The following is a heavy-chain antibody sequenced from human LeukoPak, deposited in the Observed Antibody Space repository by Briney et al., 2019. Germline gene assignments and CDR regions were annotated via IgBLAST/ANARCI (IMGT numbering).Heavy chain of an antibody. CDR3: AKGDSGSYYNVFDY. Sequence: GGSLRLSCAASGFTFDDYAMHWVRQAPGKGLEWVSGISWNSGSIGYADSVKGRFTISRDNAKNSLYLQMNSLRAEDMALYYCAKGDSGSYYNVFDYWGQGTLVTVSS. CDR2: ISWNSGSI. CDR1: GFTFDDYA. V-gene: IGHV3-9*03. D-gene: IGHD3-10*01. J-gene: IGHJ4*02.